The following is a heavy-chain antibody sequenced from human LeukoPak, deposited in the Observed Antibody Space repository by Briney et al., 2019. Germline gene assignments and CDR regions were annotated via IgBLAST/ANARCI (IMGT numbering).Heavy chain of an antibody. CDR2: IIPIFGTA. Sequence: SVTVSCTASGGTFISYAISWGRRAPGQGLEWMGGIIPIFGTANYAHKFQGRVTITTDESTSTAYLALSSLRSDDTAVYYCARAGGRADYYYHYMHVWGKGTTVSVSS. CDR1: GGTFISYA. V-gene: IGHV1-69*05. D-gene: IGHD3-10*01. CDR3: ARAGGRADYYYHYMHV. J-gene: IGHJ6*03.